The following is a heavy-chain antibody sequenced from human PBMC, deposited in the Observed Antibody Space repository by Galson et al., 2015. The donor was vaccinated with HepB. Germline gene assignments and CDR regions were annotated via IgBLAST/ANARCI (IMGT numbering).Heavy chain of an antibody. CDR2: INIDGSST. D-gene: IGHD5-12*01. Sequence: SLRLSCAAPGFSLNRYWMHWVRQAPGKGLVWVSRINIDGSSTGYEDSVRGRFTISRDNAKNTLYLQMNSLRVEDTAVYYCVQGYSYGGDWGQGTLVSVSS. CDR1: GFSLNRYW. CDR3: VQGYSYGGD. V-gene: IGHV3-74*01. J-gene: IGHJ4*02.